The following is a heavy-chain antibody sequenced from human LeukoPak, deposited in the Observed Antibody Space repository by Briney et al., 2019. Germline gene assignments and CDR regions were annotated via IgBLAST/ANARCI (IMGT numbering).Heavy chain of an antibody. D-gene: IGHD3-22*01. Sequence: SETLSLTCTVSGGSISSGDYYWCWIRQPPGKGLEWIGYIYYSGSTYYNPSLKSRVTISVDTSKNQFSLKLSSVTAADTAVYYCARDGGSDSSGYHYWGQGTLVTVSS. J-gene: IGHJ4*02. CDR3: ARDGGSDSSGYHY. CDR1: GGSISSGDYY. V-gene: IGHV4-30-4*08. CDR2: IYYSGST.